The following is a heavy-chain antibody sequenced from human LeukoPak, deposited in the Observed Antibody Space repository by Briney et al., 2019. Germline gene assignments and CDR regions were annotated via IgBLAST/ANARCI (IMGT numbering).Heavy chain of an antibody. V-gene: IGHV3-23*01. J-gene: IGHJ4*02. D-gene: IGHD3-10*01. CDR1: GFTFEHYA. Sequence: GGSLRPSCAGSGFTFEHYAMNWVRQAPGRGLEWVSVITGIGGGTYYAESVEGRFTVSRDNSKNTVYLQMNSLRADDTAVYYCAKDGGSTLPYYFDWWGQGTLVTVAS. CDR2: ITGIGGGT. CDR3: AKDGGSTLPYYFDW.